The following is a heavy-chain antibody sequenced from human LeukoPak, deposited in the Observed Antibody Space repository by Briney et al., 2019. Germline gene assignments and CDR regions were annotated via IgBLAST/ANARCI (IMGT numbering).Heavy chain of an antibody. Sequence: GASVKVSCKASGYTFTCYGISWVRQAPRQGLEWMGWISAYNGNTNYAQKLQGRVTMTTDTSTSTAYMELRSLRSDDTAVYYCARDSHKTGSGSYYKNDYWGQGTLVTVSS. CDR2: ISAYNGNT. CDR3: ARDSHKTGSGSYYKNDY. J-gene: IGHJ4*02. V-gene: IGHV1-18*01. D-gene: IGHD3-10*01. CDR1: GYTFTCYG.